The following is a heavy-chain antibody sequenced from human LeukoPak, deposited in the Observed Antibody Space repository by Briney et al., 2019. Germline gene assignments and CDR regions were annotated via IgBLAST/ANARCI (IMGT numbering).Heavy chain of an antibody. CDR2: IIPIFGTA. V-gene: IGHV1-69*13. J-gene: IGHJ3*02. D-gene: IGHD1-26*01. CDR3: AGRMGEPTKWELGIYDAFDI. Sequence: SVKVSCKASGGTFSSYAISWVRQAPGQGLEWMGGIIPIFGTANYAQKFQGRVTITADESTSTAYMELSSLRSEDTAVYYCAGRMGEPTKWELGIYDAFDIWGQGTMVTVSS. CDR1: GGTFSSYA.